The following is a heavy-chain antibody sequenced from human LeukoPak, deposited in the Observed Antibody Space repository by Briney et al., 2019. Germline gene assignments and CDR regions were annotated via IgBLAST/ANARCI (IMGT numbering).Heavy chain of an antibody. CDR3: TRLHLG. J-gene: IGHJ4*02. Sequence: TGGSLRLSCAASGFTFSGSAMYWVRQASGKGLEWIGHIRSKTNNYATIYPASLKGRVTISRDDSKNTAYLQMNSLKTEDTAVYYCTRLHLGWGQGTLVTVSS. CDR1: GFTFSGSA. V-gene: IGHV3-73*01. D-gene: IGHD1-26*01. CDR2: IRSKTNNYAT.